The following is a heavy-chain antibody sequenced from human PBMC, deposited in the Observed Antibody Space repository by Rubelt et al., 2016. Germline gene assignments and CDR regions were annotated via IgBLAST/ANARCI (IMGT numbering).Heavy chain of an antibody. J-gene: IGHJ4*02. CDR1: DGSISTYY. V-gene: IGHV4-59*12. D-gene: IGHD3-10*01. Sequence: QLQLQESGPGLVKPSETLSLVCTVSDGSISTYYWSWVRQPPGKGLEWIGYIYYSGSTDYNPSLKSRVTISVDTSKNQYSLRLNSATAADTAVYDCARLGLWFGGTDNWGQGTLVTVSS. CDR2: IYYSGST. CDR3: ARLGLWFGGTDN.